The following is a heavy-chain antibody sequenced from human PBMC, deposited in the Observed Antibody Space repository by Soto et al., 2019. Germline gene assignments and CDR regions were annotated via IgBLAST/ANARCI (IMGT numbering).Heavy chain of an antibody. J-gene: IGHJ6*02. CDR2: ISYDGSNK. CDR1: GFTFSSYG. CDR3: AKDFQRAVAGIGYYYYGMDV. D-gene: IGHD6-19*01. V-gene: IGHV3-30*18. Sequence: GGSLRLSCAASGFTFSSYGMHWVRQAPGKGLEWVAVISYDGSNKYYADSVKGRFTISRDNSKNTLYLQMNSLRAEDTAVYYCAKDFQRAVAGIGYYYYGMDVWGQGTTVTVSS.